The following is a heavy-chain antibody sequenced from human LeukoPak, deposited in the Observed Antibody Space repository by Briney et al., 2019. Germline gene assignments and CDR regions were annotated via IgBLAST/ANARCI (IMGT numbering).Heavy chain of an antibody. J-gene: IGHJ4*02. V-gene: IGHV3-23*01. CDR1: GFIFGNYA. CDR2: IGETGDTT. D-gene: IGHD5-18*01. CDR3: AKQFLDTN. Sequence: GGSLRLSCEASGFIFGNYAMNWVRQSPGKGLEWVSSIGETGDTTDYADSVKGRFTVSRDNSKNTLYLQMNNLRAEDTAVCHCAKQFLDTNWGQGTLVTVSS.